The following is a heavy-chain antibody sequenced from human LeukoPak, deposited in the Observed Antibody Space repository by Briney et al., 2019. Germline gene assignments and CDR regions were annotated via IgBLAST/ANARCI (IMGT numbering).Heavy chain of an antibody. CDR3: AKVEMTTSPGGIDY. CDR1: GFTFSTYG. CDR2: IRYDGSNK. D-gene: IGHD5-24*01. V-gene: IGHV3-30*02. J-gene: IGHJ4*02. Sequence: GGSLRLSCAASGFTFSTYGMHWVGQAPGKGLEWVTFIRYDGSNKYYADSVKGRFAISRDNSKNTLYLQMNSLRVEDTAMYYCAKVEMTTSPGGIDYWGQGTLVTVSS.